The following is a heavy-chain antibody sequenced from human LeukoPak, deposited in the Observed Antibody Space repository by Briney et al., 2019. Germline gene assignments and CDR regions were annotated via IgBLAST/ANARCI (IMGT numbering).Heavy chain of an antibody. J-gene: IGHJ4*02. CDR1: GFTFSSYS. D-gene: IGHD6-6*01. V-gene: IGHV3-21*01. CDR2: ISSSSSYI. Sequence: GGSLRPSCAASGFTFSSYSMNWVRQAPGKGLEWVSSISSSSSYIYYADSVKGRFTISRDNAKNSLYLQMNSLRAEDTAVYYCARESIAARPLNHWGQGTLVTVSS. CDR3: ARESIAARPLNH.